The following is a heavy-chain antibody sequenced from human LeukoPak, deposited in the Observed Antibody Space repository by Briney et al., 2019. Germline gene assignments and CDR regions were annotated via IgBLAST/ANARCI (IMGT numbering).Heavy chain of an antibody. J-gene: IGHJ4*02. CDR3: ARDGSGVWFDY. Sequence: WASVKVSCKASNYTFTSYGISWVRQAPGQGLEWMAWINAYNGDTSYAQKLQGRVTLTTDTSTSTAYMELRSLRSDDTAVYYCARDGSGVWFDYWGQGTLVTVSS. V-gene: IGHV1-18*01. D-gene: IGHD3-10*01. CDR1: NYTFTSYG. CDR2: INAYNGDT.